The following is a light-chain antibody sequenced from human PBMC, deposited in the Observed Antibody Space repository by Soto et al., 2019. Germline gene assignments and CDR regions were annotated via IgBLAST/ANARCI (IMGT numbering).Light chain of an antibody. CDR3: SARDDILSGVV. V-gene: IGLV1-47*01. J-gene: IGLJ2*01. Sequence: QSVLTQPPSASGTPGQRVTISCSGSSSNIGSNHVYWYQQFPGMAPKLLMYRSDQRPTGVPDRFSGSKSGTSASLAISGFRADDEADYYCSARDDILSGVVFGGGTKLTVL. CDR2: RSD. CDR1: SSNIGSNH.